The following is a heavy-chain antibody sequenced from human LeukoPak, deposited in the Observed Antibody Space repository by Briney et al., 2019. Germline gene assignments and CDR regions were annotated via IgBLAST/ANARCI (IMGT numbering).Heavy chain of an antibody. V-gene: IGHV4-39*07. CDR1: GGSISSSSYY. CDR2: IYYSGST. Sequence: SETLSLTCAVSGGSISSSSYYWGWIRQPPGKGLEWIGNIYYSGSTYYNPSLKSRVTMSVDTSKKQFSLNLGSVTAADTAVYFCARGTGDSSGYSSYFDSWGQGTLVTVSS. D-gene: IGHD3-22*01. J-gene: IGHJ4*02. CDR3: ARGTGDSSGYSSYFDS.